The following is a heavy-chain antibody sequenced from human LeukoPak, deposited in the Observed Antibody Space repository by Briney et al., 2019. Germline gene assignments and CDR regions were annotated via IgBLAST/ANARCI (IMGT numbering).Heavy chain of an antibody. D-gene: IGHD5-18*01. CDR3: AIQDTAMVSGFGY. Sequence: GASVKVSCKASGGTFSSYAISWVRQAPGQGLEWMGGIIPIFGTANYAQKFQGRVTITTDESTSTAYMALSSLRSEDTAVYYCAIQDTAMVSGFGYWGQGTLVTVSS. J-gene: IGHJ4*02. CDR2: IIPIFGTA. CDR1: GGTFSSYA. V-gene: IGHV1-69*05.